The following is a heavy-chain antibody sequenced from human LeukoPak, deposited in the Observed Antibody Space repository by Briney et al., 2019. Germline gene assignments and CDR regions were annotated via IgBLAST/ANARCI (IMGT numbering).Heavy chain of an antibody. D-gene: IGHD1-26*01. V-gene: IGHV3-23*01. Sequence: PGGSLRLSCAASGFTFSNYAMSWVRQAPGKGLECVSTISGSGSDTYYADSVKGRFIISRDSSKNTLYLQMNSLRAEDTAIYYCAKGREAYSGSYTPFDSWGQGALVTVSS. CDR2: ISGSGSDT. CDR1: GFTFSNYA. J-gene: IGHJ4*02. CDR3: AKGREAYSGSYTPFDS.